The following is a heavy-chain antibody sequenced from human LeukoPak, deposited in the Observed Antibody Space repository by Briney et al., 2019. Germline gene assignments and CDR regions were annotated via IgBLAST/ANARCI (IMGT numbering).Heavy chain of an antibody. V-gene: IGHV4-59*01. D-gene: IGHD6-19*01. CDR2: IYYSGST. Sequence: PSETLSLTCTASGGSISSYYWSWIRQPPGKGLEWIGYIYYSGSTKYNPSLKSRVTISVDMSQNQFSLKLSSVTAADTAVYYCARDSGRHGVDYWGQGTLVTVSS. CDR1: GGSISSYY. J-gene: IGHJ4*02. CDR3: ARDSGRHGVDY.